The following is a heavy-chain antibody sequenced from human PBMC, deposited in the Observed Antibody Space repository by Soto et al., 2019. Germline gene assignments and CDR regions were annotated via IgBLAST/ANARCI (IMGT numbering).Heavy chain of an antibody. CDR1: GFTFSSYA. CDR2: ISAGVST. J-gene: IGHJ6*02. Sequence: GGSLRLSCAASGFTFSSYAMSWVRQAPGKGLEWVSVISAGVSTYYAATVKGRFTISRDNSKNTLYLQMNSLRAEDTAVYYCAKVQPSSTPGFYYYAMDVWGQGTTVTVSS. V-gene: IGHV3-23*01. CDR3: AKVQPSSTPGFYYYAMDV. D-gene: IGHD6-13*01.